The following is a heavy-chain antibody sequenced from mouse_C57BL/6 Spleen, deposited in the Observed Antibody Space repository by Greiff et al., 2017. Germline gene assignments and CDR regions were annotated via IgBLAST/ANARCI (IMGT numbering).Heavy chain of an antibody. CDR1: GYTFTDYY. J-gene: IGHJ2*01. D-gene: IGHD1-1*01. V-gene: IGHV1-76*01. CDR2: IYPGSGNT. Sequence: VQGVESGAELVRPGASVKLSCKASGYTFTDYYINWVKQRPGQGLEWIARIYPGSGNTYYNEKFKGKATLTAEKSSSTAYMQLSSLTSEDSAVYFCARGDYGNRLDYWGQGTTLTVSS. CDR3: ARGDYGNRLDY.